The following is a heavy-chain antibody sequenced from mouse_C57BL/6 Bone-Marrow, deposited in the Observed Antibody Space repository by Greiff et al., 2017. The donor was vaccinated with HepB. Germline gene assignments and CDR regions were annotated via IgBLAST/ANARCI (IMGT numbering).Heavy chain of an antibody. J-gene: IGHJ4*01. V-gene: IGHV2-6*01. Sequence: QVQLQQSGPGLVAPSQSLSITCTVSGFSLTSYGVDWVRQSPGKGLEWLGVIWGVGSTNYNSALKSRLSISKDNSKSQVFLKMNSLQTDDTAMYYCARRQLRLHYYAMDYWGQGTSVTVSS. CDR2: IWGVGST. CDR3: ARRQLRLHYYAMDY. D-gene: IGHD3-2*02. CDR1: GFSLTSYG.